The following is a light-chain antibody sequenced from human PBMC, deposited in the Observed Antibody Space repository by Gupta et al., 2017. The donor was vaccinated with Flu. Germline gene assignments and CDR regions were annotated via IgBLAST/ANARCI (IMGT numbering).Light chain of an antibody. CDR1: SSDVGTYNY. J-gene: IGLJ2*01. V-gene: IGLV2-14*01. CDR2: EVS. CDR3: SSYTIYSTWI. Sequence: QSALTQPASVSGSPGQSLTISRTGTSSDVGTYNYVSWYQQHPGKAPKLMIYEVSNRPSGVSDRFSGSKSGKTASLTISGLQAEDEADYYCSSYTIYSTWIFGGGTKLTVL.